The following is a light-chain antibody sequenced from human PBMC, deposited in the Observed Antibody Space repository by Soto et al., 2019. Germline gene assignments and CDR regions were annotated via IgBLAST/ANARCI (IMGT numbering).Light chain of an antibody. CDR1: QRISTN. CDR2: SSS. CDR3: QQYNNLPPT. V-gene: IGKV3-15*01. J-gene: IGKJ1*01. Sequence: EIVMTQSPATLSVSPGERATLSCRASQRISTNLAWYQHIPGQAPRLLIVSSSRRPTDVPARFSGSGSGTDFTLTISSLQSEDSAFYYCQQYNNLPPTFGQGTKVEVK.